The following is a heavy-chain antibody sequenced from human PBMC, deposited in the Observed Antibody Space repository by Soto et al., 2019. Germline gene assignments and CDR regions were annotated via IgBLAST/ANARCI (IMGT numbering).Heavy chain of an antibody. V-gene: IGHV3-66*01. J-gene: IGHJ4*02. CDR1: GFTVSSNY. CDR3: ARAFMVRGEVDY. Sequence: GGSLRLSCAASGFTVSSNYMSWVRQAPGKGLEWVSFIYSGGSTYYADSVKGRFTISRDNSKNTLYLQMKSLRAEDTAVYYCARAFMVRGEVDYWGQGTLVTVSS. CDR2: IYSGGST. D-gene: IGHD3-10*01.